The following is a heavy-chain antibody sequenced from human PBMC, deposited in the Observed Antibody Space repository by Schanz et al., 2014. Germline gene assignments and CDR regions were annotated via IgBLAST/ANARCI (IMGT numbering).Heavy chain of an antibody. V-gene: IGHV3-23*01. D-gene: IGHD3-9*01. CDR1: GFSFGNYA. J-gene: IGHJ5*02. CDR2: LSEGGGGT. Sequence: EMQLLESGGGLVQPGGSLRLSCEASGFSFGNYAMSWVRQAPGKGLEWVSALSEGGGGTHYADSVRGRFTISSDSSKNTLYLQMSSLRADDTAVYYCAKAADWPVTRFDPWGQGTLVTVSS. CDR3: AKAADWPVTRFDP.